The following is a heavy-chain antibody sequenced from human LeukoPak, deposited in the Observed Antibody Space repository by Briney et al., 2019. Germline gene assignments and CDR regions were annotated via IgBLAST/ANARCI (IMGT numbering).Heavy chain of an antibody. D-gene: IGHD6-6*01. CDR2: IYYSGST. J-gene: IGHJ6*02. CDR1: GGSISSYY. Sequence: SETLSLTCTVSGGSISSYYWSWIRQPPGKGLEWIGYIYYSGSTNYNPSLKSRVTISVDTSKNQFSLKLSSVTAAGTAVYYCARGWSIAARPSYYYGMDVWGQGTTVTVSS. CDR3: ARGWSIAARPSYYYGMDV. V-gene: IGHV4-59*01.